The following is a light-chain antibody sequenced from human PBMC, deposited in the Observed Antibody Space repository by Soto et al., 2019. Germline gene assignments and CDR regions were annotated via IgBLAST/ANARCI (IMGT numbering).Light chain of an antibody. Sequence: DIQMTQSPSFLSASVGDKVTITCRATESVSKWLAWYQEKPGNPPRPLIYDASTLESGVPSRFSGSGSGTEFTLTISSLQADDFAIYYCQQYYISSRTFGQVTKVDIK. CDR2: DAS. CDR3: QQYYISSRT. J-gene: IGKJ1*01. V-gene: IGKV1-5*01. CDR1: ESVSKW.